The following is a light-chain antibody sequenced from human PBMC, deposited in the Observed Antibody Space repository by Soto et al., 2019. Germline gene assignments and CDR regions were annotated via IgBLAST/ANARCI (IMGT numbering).Light chain of an antibody. CDR3: GTWDTSLSNWG. CDR1: SSNLGDNY. CDR2: DNY. V-gene: IGLV1-51*01. Sequence: QSVLTQPPSMSAAPGQRVTISCSGTSSNLGDNYVSWYRQLPGTAPELLIYDNYKRPSGIPDRFSGSKSGTSATLGITGLQTGGEADYYCGTWDTSLSNWGFGGGTKRTVL. J-gene: IGLJ3*02.